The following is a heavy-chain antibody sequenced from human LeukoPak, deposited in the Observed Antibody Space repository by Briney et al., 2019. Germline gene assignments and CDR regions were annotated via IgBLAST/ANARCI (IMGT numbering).Heavy chain of an antibody. CDR2: ISIISSTTGRSSSTM. D-gene: IGHD6-13*01. CDR1: GFTFSSYS. V-gene: IGHV3-48*02. CDR3: AREGSSWYRGYFDY. J-gene: IGHJ4*02. Sequence: GGSLRLSCAASGFTFSSYSMNWVRQAPGKGPEWVSYISIISSTTGRSSSTMYYADSVKGRFTISRDNAKNSLYLQMNSLRDEDTAVYYCAREGSSWYRGYFDYWGQGTLVTVSS.